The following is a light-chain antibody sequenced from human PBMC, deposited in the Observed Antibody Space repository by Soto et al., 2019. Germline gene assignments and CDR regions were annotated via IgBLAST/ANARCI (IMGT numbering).Light chain of an antibody. J-gene: IGKJ3*01. CDR2: WAS. CDR3: QQYYSTPFT. CDR1: QSVLYSSNNKNY. V-gene: IGKV4-1*01. Sequence: DIVMTQSPDSLAVSLGERATINCKSSQSVLYSSNNKNYLAWYQQKPGQPPKLLIYWASTRESGVPDRFSGSGSGTDFTLTISNLQAEDVAVYYCQQYYSTPFTFGPGTEVDIK.